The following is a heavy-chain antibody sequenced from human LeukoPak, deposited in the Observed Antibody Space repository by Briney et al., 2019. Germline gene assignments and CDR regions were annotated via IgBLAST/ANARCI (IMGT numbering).Heavy chain of an antibody. D-gene: IGHD5-12*01. CDR3: ARVGNSGYDSEYFDY. CDR1: GYTFTGYY. Sequence: ASVKVSCKASGYTFTGYYMHWVRQAPGQGLEWMGWINPNSGGTNYAQKFQGRVTMTRGTSISTAYMELSRLRSDDTAVYYCARVGNSGYDSEYFDYWGQGTLVTVSS. CDR2: INPNSGGT. J-gene: IGHJ4*02. V-gene: IGHV1-2*02.